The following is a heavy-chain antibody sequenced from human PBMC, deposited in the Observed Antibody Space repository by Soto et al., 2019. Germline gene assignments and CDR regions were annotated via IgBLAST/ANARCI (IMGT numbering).Heavy chain of an antibody. Sequence: QVQLVESGGGVVQPGRSLRLSCAASGFTFSSYGMPCVRQAPGKGLEWMAVLWYDGSNKYYADSVKGRFTISRDNSKHTRYLQMNSLRAEDTAVYYCARDGAVGATDISAEFFQHWGQGTLVTVSS. CDR3: ARDGAVGATDISAEFFQH. V-gene: IGHV3-33*01. CDR2: LWYDGSNK. D-gene: IGHD1-26*01. J-gene: IGHJ1*01. CDR1: GFTFSSYG.